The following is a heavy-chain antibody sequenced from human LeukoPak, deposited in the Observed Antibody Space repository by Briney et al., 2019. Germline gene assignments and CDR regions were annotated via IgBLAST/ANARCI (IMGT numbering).Heavy chain of an antibody. V-gene: IGHV6-1*01. J-gene: IGHJ4*02. Sequence: SQTLSLTCAISGDSVSNKDAAWTWIRQSPSRGLEWLGRTYYRSEWSNDYAVSVRSRITISPDTSKNQFSLQLRSVTPDDTAVYYCARQSLGYVDYWGQGSRVTVSS. D-gene: IGHD2-15*01. CDR3: ARQSLGYVDY. CDR2: TYYRSEWSN. CDR1: GDSVSNKDAA.